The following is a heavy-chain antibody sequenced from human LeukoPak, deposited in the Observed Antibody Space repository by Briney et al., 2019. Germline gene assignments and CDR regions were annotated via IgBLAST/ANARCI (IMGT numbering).Heavy chain of an antibody. D-gene: IGHD2-2*01. CDR1: GGSINSPTYY. Sequence: SETLSLTCNVSGGSINSPTYYWGWIRQAPGKGLEWLGSIDYSGSTYDSPSLQNRVSMSIDTARNQFSLKLTSVAAADTAVYFCARHDCSSTICRCFDYWGQGTLVTVPS. J-gene: IGHJ4*02. CDR3: ARHDCSSTICRCFDY. CDR2: IDYSGST. V-gene: IGHV4-39*01.